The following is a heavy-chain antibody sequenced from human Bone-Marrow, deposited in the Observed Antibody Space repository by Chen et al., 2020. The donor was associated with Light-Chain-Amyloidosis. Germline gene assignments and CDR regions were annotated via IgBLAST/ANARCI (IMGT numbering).Heavy chain of an antibody. Sequence: EVQLVESGGGLEQPGGSLRLSCAASGFTFSSYAMSWVRQAPGKGLEWVSAISGSGGSTYYADSVKGRFTISRDNSKNTLYLQMNSLRAEDTAVYYCAKTGNTAMVTASSFDYWGQGTLVTVSS. CDR1: GFTFSSYA. CDR3: AKTGNTAMVTASSFDY. D-gene: IGHD5-18*01. CDR2: ISGSGGST. V-gene: IGHV3-23*04. J-gene: IGHJ4*02.